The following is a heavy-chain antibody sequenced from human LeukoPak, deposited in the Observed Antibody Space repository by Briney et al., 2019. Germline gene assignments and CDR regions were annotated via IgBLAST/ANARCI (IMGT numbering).Heavy chain of an antibody. D-gene: IGHD3-22*01. V-gene: IGHV1-3*01. CDR3: ARGPTRDYYDSSGYDRWFDP. CDR2: INAGNGNT. J-gene: IGHJ5*02. Sequence: WASVKVSCKASGYTFTSYAMHWVRQAPGQRLEWMGWINAGNGNTKYSQKFQGRVTITRDTSASTAYMELSSLGSEDTAVYYCARGPTRDYYDSSGYDRWFDPWGQGTLVTVSS. CDR1: GYTFTSYA.